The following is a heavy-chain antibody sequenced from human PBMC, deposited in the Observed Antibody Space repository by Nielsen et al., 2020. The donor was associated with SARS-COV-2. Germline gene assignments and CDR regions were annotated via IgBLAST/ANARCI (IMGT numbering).Heavy chain of an antibody. CDR1: GAPSISYY. V-gene: IGHV4-59*01. D-gene: IGHD3-22*01. CDR3: ARGGVVITPHNWFDP. J-gene: IGHJ5*02. CDR2: IYYSGST. Sequence: SETLSSTSPALGAPSISYYWTWFGQPPGKGLEWIGYIYYSGSTNYNPSLKSRVTISVDTSKNQFSLKLSSVTAADTAVYYCARGGVVITPHNWFDPWGQGTLVTVSS.